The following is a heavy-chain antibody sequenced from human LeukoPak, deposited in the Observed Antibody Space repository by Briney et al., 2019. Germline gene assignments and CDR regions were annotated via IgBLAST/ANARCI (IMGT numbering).Heavy chain of an antibody. CDR3: ARDTYYDSSGYDY. CDR1: GYTFTSYA. CDR2: INTGNGNT. J-gene: IGHJ4*02. Sequence: ASVKVSCKASGYTFTSYAMHWVRQAPGQRLEWMGWINTGNGNTKYSQEFQGRVTMTTDTSTSTAYMELRSLRSDDTAVYYCARDTYYDSSGYDYWGQGTLVTVSS. D-gene: IGHD3-22*01. V-gene: IGHV1-3*04.